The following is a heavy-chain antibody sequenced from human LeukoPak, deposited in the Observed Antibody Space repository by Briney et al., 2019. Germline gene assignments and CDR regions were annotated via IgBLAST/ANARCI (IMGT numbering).Heavy chain of an antibody. Sequence: ASVKVSFKASGGTFSSSAISWVRQAPGQGLEWMGGIIPFFGTANYAQKFQGRVTITTDESTSTAYMELSSLRSEDTAVYYCARAGYGYSDYWGQGTLVTVS. D-gene: IGHD5-18*01. CDR3: ARAGYGYSDY. J-gene: IGHJ4*02. CDR2: IIPFFGTA. V-gene: IGHV1-69*05. CDR1: GGTFSSSA.